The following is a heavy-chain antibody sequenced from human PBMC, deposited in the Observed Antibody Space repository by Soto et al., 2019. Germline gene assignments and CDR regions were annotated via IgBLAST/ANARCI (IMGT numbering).Heavy chain of an antibody. Sequence: GEALKISCKGSGYSFTSYWIGWVRQMPGKGLEWMGIIYPGDSDTRYSPSFQGQVTISADKSISTAYLQWSSLKASDTAMYYCERTESGYSYGFADVWRQGTTDPVSS. CDR3: ERTESGYSYGFADV. V-gene: IGHV5-51*01. CDR2: IYPGDSDT. CDR1: GYSFTSYW. D-gene: IGHD5-18*01. J-gene: IGHJ6*02.